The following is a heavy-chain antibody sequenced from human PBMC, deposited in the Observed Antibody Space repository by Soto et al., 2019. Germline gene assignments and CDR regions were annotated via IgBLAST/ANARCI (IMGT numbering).Heavy chain of an antibody. CDR2: ISSNGGST. J-gene: IGHJ4*02. CDR1: GFTFSSYG. V-gene: IGHV3-64*02. Sequence: QPGGSLRLSCAASGFTFSSYGMHWVRQAPGKGLEWVAVISSNGGSTYYADSVKGRFTISRDNSKNTLYLQMGSLRAEDMAVYYCARAVRDGYNWYYFDYWSQGTLVTVSS. CDR3: ARAVRDGYNWYYFDY. D-gene: IGHD5-12*01.